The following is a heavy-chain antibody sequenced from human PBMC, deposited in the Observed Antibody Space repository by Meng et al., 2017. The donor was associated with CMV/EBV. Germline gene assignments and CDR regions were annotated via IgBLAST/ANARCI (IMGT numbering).Heavy chain of an antibody. D-gene: IGHD6-13*01. Sequence: GESLKISCAASGFTFSSYAMHWVRQAPGKGLEWVSSISSSSSYIYYADSVKGRFTISRDNAKNSLYLQMNSLRAEDTAVYYCAREAGYSSSWYDGGGDYYYYYGMDVWGQGTTVTVSS. CDR2: ISSSSSYI. J-gene: IGHJ6*02. CDR3: AREAGYSSSWYDGGGDYYYYYGMDV. CDR1: GFTFSSYA. V-gene: IGHV3-21*01.